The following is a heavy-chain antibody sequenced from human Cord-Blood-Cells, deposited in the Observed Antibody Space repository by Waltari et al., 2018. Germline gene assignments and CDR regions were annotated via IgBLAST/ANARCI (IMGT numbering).Heavy chain of an antibody. V-gene: IGHV1-69*12. J-gene: IGHJ3*02. D-gene: IGHD2-2*01. CDR1: GGTFRSYA. Sequence: QVQPVQSGAVVKKPGSSVKVSCEASGGTFRSYAISWERRDPGQGLEWRGGIIPILGTANYEQKFQGRVTITADESTSTAYMELSSLRSEDTAVYYCARGGYCSSTSCYDAFDIWGQGTMVTVSS. CDR2: IIPILGTA. CDR3: ARGGYCSSTSCYDAFDI.